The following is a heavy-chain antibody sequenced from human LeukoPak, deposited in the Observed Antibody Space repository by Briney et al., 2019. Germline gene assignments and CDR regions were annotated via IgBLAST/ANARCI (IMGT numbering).Heavy chain of an antibody. CDR2: INTHTGNP. D-gene: IGHD3-10*01. CDR3: ARDRITMVRGSDY. Sequence: ASVKVSCKASGYTFTSYGISWVRQAPGQGLEWMGWINTHTGNPTYAQGFTGRFVFSLDTSVSTAYLQITSLEAEDTAVYYCARDRITMVRGSDYWGQGTLVTVSS. V-gene: IGHV7-4-1*02. CDR1: GYTFTSYG. J-gene: IGHJ4*02.